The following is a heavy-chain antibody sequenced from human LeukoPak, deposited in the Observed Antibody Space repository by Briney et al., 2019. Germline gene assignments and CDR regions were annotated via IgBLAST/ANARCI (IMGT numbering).Heavy chain of an antibody. Sequence: SETLSLTCAVYGGSFSGYYWSWIRQPPGKGLERIGEINHSGSTNYNPSLKSRVTISVDTSKNQFSLKLSSVTAADTAVYYCARGCSSTSCLDGFDPWGQGTLVTVSS. CDR1: GGSFSGYY. J-gene: IGHJ5*02. V-gene: IGHV4-34*01. CDR2: INHSGST. CDR3: ARGCSSTSCLDGFDP. D-gene: IGHD2-2*01.